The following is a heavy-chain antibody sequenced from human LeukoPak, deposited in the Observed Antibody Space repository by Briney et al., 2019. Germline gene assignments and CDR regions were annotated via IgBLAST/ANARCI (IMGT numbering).Heavy chain of an antibody. J-gene: IGHJ5*02. D-gene: IGHD3-10*01. CDR1: GGSFSGYY. Sequence: SETLSLTCAVYGGSFSGYYWSWIRQPPGKGLEWIGRIYTSGSTNYNPSLKSRVTISVDTSKNQFSLKLSSVTAADTAVYYCARGARGFGELLVWFDPWGQGTLVTVSS. V-gene: IGHV4-4*08. CDR3: ARGARGFGELLVWFDP. CDR2: IYTSGST.